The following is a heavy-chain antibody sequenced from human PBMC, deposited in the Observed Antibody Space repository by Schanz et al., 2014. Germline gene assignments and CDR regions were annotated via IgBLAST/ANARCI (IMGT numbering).Heavy chain of an antibody. Sequence: EVQLVESGGGLVQPGESLRLSCAVSGFSFSSYSMSWVRQAPGKGLEWIAYIRSDNNYIYYADSVKGRFTISRDNAKNSLFLQMNSLTAEDTAVYYCVREDMVRGIRAFDIWGQGTMVTVSS. V-gene: IGHV3-21*01. CDR3: VREDMVRGIRAFDI. D-gene: IGHD3-10*01. CDR1: GFSFSSYS. CDR2: IRSDNNYI. J-gene: IGHJ3*02.